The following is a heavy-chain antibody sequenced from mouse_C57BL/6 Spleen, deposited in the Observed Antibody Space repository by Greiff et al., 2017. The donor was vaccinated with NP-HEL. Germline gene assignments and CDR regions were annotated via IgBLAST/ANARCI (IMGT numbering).Heavy chain of an antibody. J-gene: IGHJ3*01. CDR3: ARTYYYGSSSWFAY. V-gene: IGHV2-9-1*01. Sequence: VKLVESGPGLVAPSQSLSITCTVSGFSLTSYAISWVRQPPGKGLEWLGVIWTGGGPHYNSALQSRLSISKDNSKSQVFLKMNSLQTDDTARYYCARTYYYGSSSWFAYWGQGTLVTVSA. CDR2: IWTGGGP. D-gene: IGHD1-1*01. CDR1: GFSLTSYA.